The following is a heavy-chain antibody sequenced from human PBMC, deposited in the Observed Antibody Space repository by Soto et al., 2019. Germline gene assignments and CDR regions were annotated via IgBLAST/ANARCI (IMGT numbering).Heavy chain of an antibody. CDR2: IIPILGIA. CDR1: GGTFSSYT. CDR3: AREGFYYDSSGANWFDP. D-gene: IGHD3-22*01. Sequence: SVKVSCKASGGTFSSYTISWVRQAPGQGLEWMGRIIPILGIANYAQKFQGRVTITADKSTSTAYMELSSLRSEDTAVYYCAREGFYYDSSGANWFDPWGQGTLVTVSS. V-gene: IGHV1-69*04. J-gene: IGHJ5*02.